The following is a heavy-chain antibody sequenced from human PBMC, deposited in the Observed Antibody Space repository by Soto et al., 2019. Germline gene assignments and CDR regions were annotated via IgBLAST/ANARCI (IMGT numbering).Heavy chain of an antibody. CDR2: ISNAGSNE. CDR1: GFTFSSYG. Sequence: QEQLVESGGGVVQPGRSLRLSCAASGFTFSSYGMHWVRQAPGKGLEWVAVISNAGSNEYYADSVKGRFTISRDNSKNTLHLQMNSLRAEDTAVYYCAADYYDSSGYYYWGQGTLVTVSS. V-gene: IGHV3-30*03. D-gene: IGHD3-22*01. CDR3: AADYYDSSGYYY. J-gene: IGHJ4*02.